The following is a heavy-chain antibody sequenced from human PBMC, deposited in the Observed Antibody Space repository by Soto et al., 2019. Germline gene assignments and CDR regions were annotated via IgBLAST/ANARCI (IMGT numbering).Heavy chain of an antibody. CDR3: VKVRSSGWTTSAFDY. CDR2: ISGSGGST. CDR1: GFTFSSYA. Sequence: GGSLRLSCAASGFTFSSYAMSWVRQAPGKGLELVSAISGSGGSTYYADSVKGRFTISRDNSKNTLYLQMNSLRAEDTAVYYCVKVRSSGWTTSAFDYWRQGTLVTVSP. J-gene: IGHJ4*02. D-gene: IGHD6-19*01. V-gene: IGHV3-23*01.